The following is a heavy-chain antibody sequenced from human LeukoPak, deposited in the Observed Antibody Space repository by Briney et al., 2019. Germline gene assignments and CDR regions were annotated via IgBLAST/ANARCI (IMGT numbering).Heavy chain of an antibody. CDR2: INPNSGGT. CDR1: GYTFTGYY. J-gene: IGHJ6*02. V-gene: IGHV1-2*04. Sequence: ASVKVSCKASGYTFTGYYMHWVRQAPGQGLEWMGWINPNSGGTNYAQKFQGWVTMTRDTSISTAYMELSRLRSDDTAVYYRAREAEGYSGYDYDYYYYGMDVWGQGTTVTVSS. CDR3: AREAEGYSGYDYDYYYYGMDV. D-gene: IGHD5-12*01.